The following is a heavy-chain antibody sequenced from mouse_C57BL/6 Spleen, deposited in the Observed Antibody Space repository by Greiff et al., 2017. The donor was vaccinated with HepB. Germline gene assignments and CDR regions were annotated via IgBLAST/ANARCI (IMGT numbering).Heavy chain of an antibody. CDR2: IYPGSGST. CDR1: GYTFTSYW. V-gene: IGHV1-55*01. D-gene: IGHD1-1*01. CDR3: AREIITTVVEGYFDV. J-gene: IGHJ1*03. Sequence: VQLQQPGAELVKPGASVKMSCKASGYTFTSYWITWVKQRPGQGLEWIGDIYPGSGSTNYNEKFKSKATLTVDTSSSTAYMQLSSLTSEDSAVYYCAREIITTVVEGYFDVWGTGTTVTVSS.